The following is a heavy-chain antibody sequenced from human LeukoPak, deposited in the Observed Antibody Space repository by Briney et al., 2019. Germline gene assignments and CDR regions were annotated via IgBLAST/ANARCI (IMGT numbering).Heavy chain of an antibody. Sequence: GGSLRLSCAASEFSVGSNYMTWVRQAPGKGLEWVSLIYSGGSTYYADSVKGRFTISRDNSKNTLYLQMNSLRADYTGVYYCARRPSGYHNTGGQGTLVTVSS. J-gene: IGHJ4*02. CDR1: EFSVGSNY. CDR2: IYSGGST. D-gene: IGHD5-12*01. V-gene: IGHV3-66*01. CDR3: ARRPSGYHNT.